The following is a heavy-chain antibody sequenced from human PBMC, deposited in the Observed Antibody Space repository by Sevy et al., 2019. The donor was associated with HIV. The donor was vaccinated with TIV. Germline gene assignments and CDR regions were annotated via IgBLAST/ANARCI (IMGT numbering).Heavy chain of an antibody. CDR2: ISYDGSND. V-gene: IGHV3-30-3*01. CDR1: GFTFSAFS. CDR3: ALERLSSNVAEYFQN. J-gene: IGHJ1*01. Sequence: GGSLRLSCAASGFTFSAFSMHWVRQAPGKGLEWVATISYDGSNDHYAASVKGRFTISRDNSKSSLYLQMNSLRGEDTAVYYCALERLSSNVAEYFQNWGQGTLVTVSS. D-gene: IGHD1-1*01.